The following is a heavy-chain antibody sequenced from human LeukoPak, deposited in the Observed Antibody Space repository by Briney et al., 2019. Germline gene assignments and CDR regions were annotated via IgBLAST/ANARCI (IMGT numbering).Heavy chain of an antibody. CDR2: INHSGST. V-gene: IGHV4-34*01. J-gene: IGHJ3*02. CDR1: GGSFSGYY. Sequence: SETLYLTCAVSGGSFSGYYWSWIRQPPGKGLEWMGEINHSGSTNYNPSLNSGVTISVDTSKNQFSLKPSSVTAADTAVYYCARGTRRRYSTQNDAFDIWGQGTMVTVSS. D-gene: IGHD5-18*01. CDR3: ARGTRRRYSTQNDAFDI.